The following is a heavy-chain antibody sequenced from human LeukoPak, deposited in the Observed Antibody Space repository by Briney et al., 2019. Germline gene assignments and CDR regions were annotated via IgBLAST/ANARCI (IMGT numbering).Heavy chain of an antibody. V-gene: IGHV3-30*18. CDR2: ISYDGSNE. CDR1: GFTFSSYG. J-gene: IGHJ4*02. D-gene: IGHD6-13*01. Sequence: PGGPLRLSCAASGFTFSSYGMHWVRQAPGKGLEWVAVISYDGSNEYYADSVKGRFTISRDNSRNTLYLQMNSLRAEDTAVYYCAKELTRGSSWYEDYWGQGTLVTVSS. CDR3: AKELTRGSSWYEDY.